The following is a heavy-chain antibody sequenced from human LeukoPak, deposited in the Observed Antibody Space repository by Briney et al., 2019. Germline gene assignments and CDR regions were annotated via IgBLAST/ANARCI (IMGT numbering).Heavy chain of an antibody. CDR1: GGTFSSYA. V-gene: IGHV1-69*05. J-gene: IGHJ4*02. CDR2: IIPIFGTA. D-gene: IGHD3-3*01. Sequence: SVKVSCKASGGTFSSYAISWVRQAPGQGLEWMGRIIPIFGTANYAQKFQGRVTITTDESTSTAYMELSSLRSEDTAVYYCARERFLEWSWGYYFDYWGQGTLVTASS. CDR3: ARERFLEWSWGYYFDY.